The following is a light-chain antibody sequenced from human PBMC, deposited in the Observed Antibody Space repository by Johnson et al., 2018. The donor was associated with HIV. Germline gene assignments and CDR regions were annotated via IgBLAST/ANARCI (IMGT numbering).Light chain of an antibody. J-gene: IGLJ1*01. CDR2: ENN. CDR1: SSNIGNNY. CDR3: GTWDSSLSTYV. V-gene: IGLV1-51*02. Sequence: QSLLTQPPSLSAAPGQKVTISCSGSSSNIGNNYVSWYQQLPGTAPKLLIYENNKRPSGIPDRFSGYKSGTSATLGITGLQTGDEADYYCGTWDSSLSTYVFGTGTKVTVL.